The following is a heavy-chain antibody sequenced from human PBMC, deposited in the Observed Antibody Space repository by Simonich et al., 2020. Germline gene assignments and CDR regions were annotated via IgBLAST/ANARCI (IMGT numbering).Heavy chain of an antibody. CDR2: HRASNGNT. CDR1: GYTFTSYG. D-gene: IGHD1-1*01. CDR3: ARSTTGTTAFDI. J-gene: IGHJ3*02. Sequence: QVQLVQSGAEVKKPGASVKVSCKASGYTFTSYGISWVRQAPGQGLEWRGWHRASNGNTNYAQKLQGRVTMTTDTSTSTAYMELRSRRSDDTAVYYCARSTTGTTAFDIWGQGTMVTVSS. V-gene: IGHV1-18*01.